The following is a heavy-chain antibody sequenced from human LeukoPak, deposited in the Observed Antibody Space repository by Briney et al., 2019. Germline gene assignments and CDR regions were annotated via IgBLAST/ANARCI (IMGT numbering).Heavy chain of an antibody. CDR3: AGTYSSGWYGTYYYYMDV. V-gene: IGHV3-21*01. CDR2: IDPSSTYI. D-gene: IGHD6-19*01. Sequence: KASETLSLTCAVSGGSISSSNWWSWVRQPPGKGLEWVSAIDPSSTYIYYADSVKGRFTISRDNAENSLYLQMNSLRVEDTAVYYCAGTYSSGWYGTYYYYMDVWGKGTTVTVSS. J-gene: IGHJ6*03. CDR1: GGSISSSN.